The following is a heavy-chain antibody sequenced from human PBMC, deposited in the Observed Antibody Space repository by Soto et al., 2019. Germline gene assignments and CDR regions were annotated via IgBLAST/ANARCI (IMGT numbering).Heavy chain of an antibody. CDR1: GGTFSSYA. CDR3: ASSLGSYGYPYYYYGMDV. V-gene: IGHV1-69*13. D-gene: IGHD5-18*01. CDR2: IIPIFGTA. Sequence: SVKVSCKASGGTFSSYAISWVRQAPGQGLEWMGGIIPIFGTANYAQKFQGRVTITADESTSTAYMELSSLRAEDTAVYYCASSLGSYGYPYYYYGMDVWGQGTTVTVSS. J-gene: IGHJ6*02.